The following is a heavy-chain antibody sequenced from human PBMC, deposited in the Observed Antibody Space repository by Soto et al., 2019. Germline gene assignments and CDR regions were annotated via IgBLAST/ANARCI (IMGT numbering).Heavy chain of an antibody. V-gene: IGHV1-69*04. CDR2: IIPILGIA. CDR3: ARDWVVVPAAMPGENAFDI. Sequence: EASVKVSCKASGGTFSSYTISWVRQAPGQGLEWMGRIIPILGIANYAQKFQGRVTITADKSTSTAYMELSSLRSEDTAVYYCARDWVVVPAAMPGENAFDIWGQGTMVNVSS. D-gene: IGHD2-2*01. J-gene: IGHJ3*02. CDR1: GGTFSSYT.